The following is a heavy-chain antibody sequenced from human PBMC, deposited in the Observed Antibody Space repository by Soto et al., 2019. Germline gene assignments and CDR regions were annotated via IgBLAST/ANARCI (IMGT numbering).Heavy chain of an antibody. CDR1: GFTFSSFE. CDR2: INSGGTNR. CDR3: ARGIRTRYGHSRRYRQENY. J-gene: IGHJ4*02. Sequence: GGSLRLSCAASGFTFSSFEMNWFRQAPGKGLEWVSYINSGGTNRYYADSVKGRFTISRDDAKNSLFLQMNSLRSEDTAIYYCARGIRTRYGHSRRYRQENYWGQGSLVTVSS. D-gene: IGHD3-10*01. V-gene: IGHV3-48*03.